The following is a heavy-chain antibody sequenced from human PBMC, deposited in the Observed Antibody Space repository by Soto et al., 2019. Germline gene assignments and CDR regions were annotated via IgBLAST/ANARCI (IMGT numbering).Heavy chain of an antibody. CDR3: AREKSDLELFNWLDP. CDR1: GYSFTTYW. CDR2: IDPRDSYT. J-gene: IGHJ5*02. D-gene: IGHD1-7*01. V-gene: IGHV5-10-1*01. Sequence: GESLKISCEASGYSFTTYWISWVRQMPGKGLEWMGAIDPRDSYTKYSPSFQGHVTISVDKSISTAYLQWNSLKASDTAIYYCAREKSDLELFNWLDPWGQGTLVTVSS.